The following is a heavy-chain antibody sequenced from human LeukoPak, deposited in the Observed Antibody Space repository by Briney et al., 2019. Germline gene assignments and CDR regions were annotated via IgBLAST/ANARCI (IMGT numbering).Heavy chain of an antibody. V-gene: IGHV4-61*05. CDR3: ARSTMVRGVITNDAFDI. CDR1: GGSISTSSYY. Sequence: NPSETLSLTCTVSGGSISTSSYYWGWVRQPPGKGLEWIGYIYYSGSTNYNPSLKSRVTISVDTSKNQFSLKLSSVTAADTAVYYCARSTMVRGVITNDAFDIWGQGTMVTVSS. CDR2: IYYSGST. D-gene: IGHD3-10*01. J-gene: IGHJ3*02.